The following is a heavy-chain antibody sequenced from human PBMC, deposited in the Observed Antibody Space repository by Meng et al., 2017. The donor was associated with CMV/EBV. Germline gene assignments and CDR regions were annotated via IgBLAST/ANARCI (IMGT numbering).Heavy chain of an antibody. CDR1: GFTFSDYY. J-gene: IGHJ4*02. Sequence: VRLVGSGGGLVKPGGSLRLSCAASGFTFSDYYMSWIRQAPGKGLEWVSYISSSSSYTNYADSVKGRFTISRDNAKNSLYLQMNSLRAEDTAVYYCARDRTGYPFDYWGQGTLVTVSS. CDR2: ISSSSSYT. V-gene: IGHV3-11*05. D-gene: IGHD3/OR15-3a*01. CDR3: ARDRTGYPFDY.